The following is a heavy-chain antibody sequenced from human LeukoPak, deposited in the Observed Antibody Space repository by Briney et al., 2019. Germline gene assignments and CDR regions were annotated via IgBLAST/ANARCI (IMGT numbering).Heavy chain of an antibody. CDR1: GGSISSYY. CDR3: ARYSSGWAIDAFDI. Sequence: SETLSLTCTVSGGSISSYYWSWIRQPPGKGLEWIGYIYSSGGTNYNPSLNPSLKSRVTISVDTSKNQFSLKLSSVTAADTAVYYCARYSSGWAIDAFDIWGQGTMVTVSS. D-gene: IGHD6-19*01. V-gene: IGHV4-59*01. J-gene: IGHJ3*02. CDR2: IYSSGGT.